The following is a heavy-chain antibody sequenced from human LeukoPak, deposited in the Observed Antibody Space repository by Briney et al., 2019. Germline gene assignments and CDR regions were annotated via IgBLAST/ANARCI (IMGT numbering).Heavy chain of an antibody. D-gene: IGHD3-22*01. CDR3: ARSFSGYRDY. V-gene: IGHV3-74*01. CDR1: GFTFSGSS. CDR2: LNEDGRIT. J-gene: IGHJ4*02. Sequence: PGGSLKLSCAASGFTFSGSSMHWVRQAPGKGLVWVSRLNEDGRITNYADSVKGRFTISRDNAKNTVYLQMNSLRVEDTGVYYCARSFSGYRDYWGQGTQVSVSS.